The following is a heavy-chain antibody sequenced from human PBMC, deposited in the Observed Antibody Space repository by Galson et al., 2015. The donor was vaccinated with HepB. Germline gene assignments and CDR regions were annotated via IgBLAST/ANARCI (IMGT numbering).Heavy chain of an antibody. CDR2: IWYDGSKK. D-gene: IGHD2-2*01. CDR3: ARDDCSTTSCLAY. CDR1: GLTFTNHG. Sequence: SLRLSCAASGLTFTNHGMLWVRQAPGKGLEWVATIWYDGSKKYYKDSVKGRFIISRDNFRNTVYLQMNSLRAEDTAVYYCARDDCSTTSCLAYWGQGTLVTVSS. V-gene: IGHV3-33*08. J-gene: IGHJ4*02.